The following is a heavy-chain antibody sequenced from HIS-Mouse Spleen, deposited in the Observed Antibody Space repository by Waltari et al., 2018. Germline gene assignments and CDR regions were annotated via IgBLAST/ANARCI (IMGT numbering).Heavy chain of an antibody. D-gene: IGHD6-13*01. CDR1: AGSISRSSYY. CDR3: AREIPYSSSWYDWYFDL. Sequence: QLQLQESGPGLVKPSETLSLTCTVSAGSISRSSYYRGWIRQPPGKGLEWIGSIYYSGSTYYNPSLKSRVTISVDTSKNQFSLKLSSVTAADTAVYYCAREIPYSSSWYDWYFDLWGRGTLVTVSS. CDR2: IYYSGST. V-gene: IGHV4-39*07. J-gene: IGHJ2*01.